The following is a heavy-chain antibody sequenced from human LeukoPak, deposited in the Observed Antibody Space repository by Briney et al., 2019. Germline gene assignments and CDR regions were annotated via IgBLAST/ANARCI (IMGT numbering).Heavy chain of an antibody. CDR3: AKGRGTMIVLGALDI. Sequence: GGSLRLSCAASGFTFSSYAMNWVRQAPGKGLEWVASISGNGGSTYYADSVKGRFTISRDNSKNTLYLQMNSLRAEDTAVYYCAKGRGTMIVLGALDIWGQGTMVTVSS. V-gene: IGHV3-23*01. CDR2: ISGNGGST. J-gene: IGHJ3*02. CDR1: GFTFSSYA. D-gene: IGHD3-22*01.